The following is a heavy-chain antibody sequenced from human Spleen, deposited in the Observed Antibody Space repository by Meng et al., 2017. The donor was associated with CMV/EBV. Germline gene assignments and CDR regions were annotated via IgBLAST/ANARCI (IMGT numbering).Heavy chain of an antibody. CDR2: IYSGGST. CDR3: ARALCVGTSCYSGMDV. CDR1: GFTVSSNY. J-gene: IGHJ6*02. D-gene: IGHD2-2*01. V-gene: IGHV3-53*01. Sequence: GESLKISCAASGFTVSSNYMSWVRQAPGKGLEWVSVIYSGGSTYYADSVKGRFTISRDNSKNTLYLQMNSLRAEDTAVYYCARALCVGTSCYSGMDVWGQGTTVTAP.